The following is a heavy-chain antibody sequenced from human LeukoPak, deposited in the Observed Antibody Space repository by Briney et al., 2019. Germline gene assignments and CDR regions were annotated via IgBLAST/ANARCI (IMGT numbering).Heavy chain of an antibody. D-gene: IGHD4-17*01. J-gene: IGHJ4*02. CDR1: GFSVINKY. CDR2: IKKDGSEK. V-gene: IGHV3-7*01. Sequence: GGSLRLSCAASGFSVINKYVTWVRQAPGKGLEWVANIKKDGSEKYYVDSVRGRFTISRDNAKNSLYLQMNSLRDEDTAVYYCARDSGYGDYESFDYWGQGSLVTVSS. CDR3: ARDSGYGDYESFDY.